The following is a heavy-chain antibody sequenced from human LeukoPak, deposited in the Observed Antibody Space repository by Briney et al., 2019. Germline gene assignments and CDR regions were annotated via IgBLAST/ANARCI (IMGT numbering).Heavy chain of an antibody. CDR3: ARDARVLAVAGIGTLPYYGMDV. D-gene: IGHD6-19*01. Sequence: ASVKVSCKASGYTFTSYYMHWVRQAPGQGLEWMGIINPSGGSTSYAQKFQGRVTMTRDTSTSTVYMELSSLRSEDTAVYYCARDARVLAVAGIGTLPYYGMDVWGQGTTVTVSS. CDR2: INPSGGST. J-gene: IGHJ6*02. V-gene: IGHV1-46*01. CDR1: GYTFTSYY.